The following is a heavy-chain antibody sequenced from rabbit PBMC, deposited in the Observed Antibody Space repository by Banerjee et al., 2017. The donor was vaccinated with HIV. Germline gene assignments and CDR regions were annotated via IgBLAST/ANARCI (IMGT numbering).Heavy chain of an antibody. CDR3: ARASSSGYWDMDYFNL. CDR1: GFSFTNKYV. Sequence: QSLEESGGDLVKPGASLTLTCTASGFSFTNKYVMCWVRQAPGKGLEWIACINTSSGNTVYANWAKGRFTISKTSSTTVTLQMTSLTAADTATYFCARASSSGYWDMDYFNLWGPGTLVTVS. CDR2: INTSSGNT. J-gene: IGHJ4*01. V-gene: IGHV1S40*01. D-gene: IGHD1-1*01.